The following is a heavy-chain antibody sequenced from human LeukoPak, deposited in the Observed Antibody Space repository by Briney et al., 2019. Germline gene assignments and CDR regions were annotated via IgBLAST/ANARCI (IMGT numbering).Heavy chain of an antibody. CDR1: GGSISSSNW. Sequence: SGTLSLTCAVSGGSISSSNWWSWVRQPPGKGLEWIGEIYHSGSTNYNPSLKSRVTISVDKSKNQFSLKLSSVTAADTAVYYCARSYYYDSSGYLNWFDPWGQGTLVTVSS. V-gene: IGHV4-4*02. J-gene: IGHJ5*02. D-gene: IGHD3-22*01. CDR3: ARSYYYDSSGYLNWFDP. CDR2: IYHSGST.